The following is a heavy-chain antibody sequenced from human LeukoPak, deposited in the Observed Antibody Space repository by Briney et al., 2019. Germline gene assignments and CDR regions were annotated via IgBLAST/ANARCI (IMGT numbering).Heavy chain of an antibody. CDR3: AKSTSSSGYYSPFDY. V-gene: IGHV3-30*18. CDR1: GLTFSSYG. Sequence: GRSLRLSCAASGLTFSSYGMHWVRQAPGKGLEWVAVISFDGSNKYYADSEKGRFTISRDNSKNTLYLQINSLRAEDTAVYYCAKSTSSSGYYSPFDYWGQGTLVTVSS. D-gene: IGHD3-22*01. J-gene: IGHJ4*02. CDR2: ISFDGSNK.